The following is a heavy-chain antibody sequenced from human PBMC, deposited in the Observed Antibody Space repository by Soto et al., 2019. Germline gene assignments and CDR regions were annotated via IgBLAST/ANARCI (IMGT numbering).Heavy chain of an antibody. J-gene: IGHJ3*02. Sequence: ASVKVSCQASGSTFTSYYMHWVRQAPGQGLEWMGIINPSGGSTSYAQKFQGRVTMTRDTSTSTVYMELSSLRSEDTAVYYFARSPPHLRFWEWLPPNDVFDIWGQGKMVTVSS. CDR3: ARSPPHLRFWEWLPPNDVFDI. CDR1: GSTFTSYY. CDR2: INPSGGST. V-gene: IGHV1-46*01. D-gene: IGHD3-3*01.